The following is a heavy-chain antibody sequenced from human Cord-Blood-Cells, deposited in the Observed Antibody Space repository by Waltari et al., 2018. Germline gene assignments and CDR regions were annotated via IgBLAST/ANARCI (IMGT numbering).Heavy chain of an antibody. CDR1: GGSFSGYY. J-gene: IGHJ6*03. V-gene: IGHV4-34*01. Sequence: QVQLQQWGAGLLKPSETLSLTCAVYGGSFSGYYWSWIRQPPGKGLEWIGEINHSGSTNYNPSLKSRVTISVDTSKNQFSLKLSSVTAADTAVYYCARGVQYSSSSGPDYYYYYYMDVWGKGTTVTVSS. CDR3: ARGVQYSSSSGPDYYYYYYMDV. D-gene: IGHD6-6*01. CDR2: INHSGST.